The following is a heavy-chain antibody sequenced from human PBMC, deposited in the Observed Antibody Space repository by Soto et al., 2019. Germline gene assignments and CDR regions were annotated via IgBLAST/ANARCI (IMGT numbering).Heavy chain of an antibody. CDR2: IYPGDSDT. V-gene: IGHV5-51*01. J-gene: IGHJ5*02. Sequence: PGESLKISCKGSGYSFTSYWIGWVRQMPGKVPELMGIIYPGDSDTRYSPSFQGQVTISADKSISTAYLQWSSLKASDTAMYYCARRAAQYNWFDPWGQGTLVTVSS. CDR1: GYSFTSYW. D-gene: IGHD6-13*01. CDR3: ARRAAQYNWFDP.